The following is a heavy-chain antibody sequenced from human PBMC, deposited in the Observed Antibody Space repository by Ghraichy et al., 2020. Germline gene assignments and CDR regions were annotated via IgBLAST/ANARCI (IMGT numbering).Heavy chain of an antibody. Sequence: SETLSLTCTVSGGSISSSSYYWGWIRQPPGKGLEWIGSIYYSGSTYYNPSLKSRVTISVDTSKNQFSLKLSSVTAADTAVYYCARGGLEWLSTIHYWGQGTLVTVSS. CDR2: IYYSGST. CDR3: ARGGLEWLSTIHY. CDR1: GGSISSSSYY. J-gene: IGHJ4*02. D-gene: IGHD3-3*01. V-gene: IGHV4-39*01.